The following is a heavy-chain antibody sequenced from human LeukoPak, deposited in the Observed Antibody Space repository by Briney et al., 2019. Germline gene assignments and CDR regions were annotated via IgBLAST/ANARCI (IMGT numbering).Heavy chain of an antibody. D-gene: IGHD1-26*01. Sequence: HGESLKISCEGSGYSFSTYWIAWVRQMPGKGLEWMGIIYPADSDTRYSPSFQGQVTVSADKSSATAYLHWSSLKASDTAMYYCARLAGSGTYHPPDYWGQGTLVTVSS. CDR2: IYPADSDT. V-gene: IGHV5-51*01. CDR3: ARLAGSGTYHPPDY. J-gene: IGHJ4*02. CDR1: GYSFSTYW.